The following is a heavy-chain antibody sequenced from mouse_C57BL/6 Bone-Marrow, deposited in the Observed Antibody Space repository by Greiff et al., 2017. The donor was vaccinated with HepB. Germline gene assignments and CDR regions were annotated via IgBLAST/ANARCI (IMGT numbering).Heavy chain of an antibody. V-gene: IGHV5-4*01. D-gene: IGHD1-1*01. Sequence: EVKLMESGGGLVKPGGSLKLSCAASGFTFSSYAMSWVRQTPEKRLEWVATISDGGSYTYYPDNVKGRFTISRDNAKNNLYLQMSHLKSKDTAMYYCARDAYGSSYRWYCDVWGTGTTVTVSS. CDR1: GFTFSSYA. J-gene: IGHJ1*03. CDR2: ISDGGSYT. CDR3: ARDAYGSSYRWYCDV.